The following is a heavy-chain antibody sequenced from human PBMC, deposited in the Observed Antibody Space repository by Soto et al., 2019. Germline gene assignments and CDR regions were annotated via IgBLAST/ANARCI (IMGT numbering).Heavy chain of an antibody. CDR3: AKGRQYNYGLDS. V-gene: IGHV3-9*01. Sequence: EVQLVESGGDLVQPGGSLRLSCKSSGFTFDDYSMSWVRQAPGKGLEWVSGISWHGGPICYADSVKGRFTISRDNAKNSLYLQMNSLRPEDTALYYCAKGRQYNYGLDSWGQGTLVTVSS. CDR2: ISWHGGPI. J-gene: IGHJ4*02. CDR1: GFTFDDYS. D-gene: IGHD5-18*01.